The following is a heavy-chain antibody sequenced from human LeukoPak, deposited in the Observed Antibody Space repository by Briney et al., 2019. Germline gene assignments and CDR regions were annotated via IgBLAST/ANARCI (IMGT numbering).Heavy chain of an antibody. V-gene: IGHV3-49*03. J-gene: IGHJ4*02. CDR2: IRSKAYGGTT. D-gene: IGHD3-22*01. CDR3: TRTYYYDSSGYLNIDY. Sequence: GRSLRLSCTASGFTFGDYAMSWFRQAPGKGLEWVGFIRSKAYGGTTEYAASVKGRFTISRDDSKSIAYLQMNSLKTEDTAVYYCTRTYYYDSSGYLNIDYWGQGTLSPSPQ. CDR1: GFTFGDYA.